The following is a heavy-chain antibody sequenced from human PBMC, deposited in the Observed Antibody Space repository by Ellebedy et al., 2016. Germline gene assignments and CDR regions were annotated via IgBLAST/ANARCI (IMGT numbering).Heavy chain of an antibody. CDR1: GGSVSSDY. CDR3: AKWNGGWYAFEV. Sequence: SETLSLTCNVSGGSVSSDYWNWIRRPPGKGLEWIGFSHYSGTTYYNPSLKSRVTMSVDTSKSQFSLRLTSVTAADTAVYYCAKWNGGWYAFEVWGQGTMVTVSS. V-gene: IGHV4-59*02. CDR2: SHYSGTT. D-gene: IGHD6-19*01. J-gene: IGHJ3*01.